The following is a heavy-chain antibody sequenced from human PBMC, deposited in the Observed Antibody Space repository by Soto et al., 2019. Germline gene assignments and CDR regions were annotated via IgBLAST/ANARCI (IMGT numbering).Heavy chain of an antibody. D-gene: IGHD1-26*01. V-gene: IGHV4-59*08. CDR3: ARLRQGELQGFDP. J-gene: IGHJ5*02. Sequence: SETLSLTCTVSGGSISSYYWSWLRQPPGKGLEWIGYIYYSGSTNYNPSLKSRVTISVDTSKNQFSLKLSSVTAADTAVYYCARLRQGELQGFDPWGQGTLVTVSP. CDR2: IYYSGST. CDR1: GGSISSYY.